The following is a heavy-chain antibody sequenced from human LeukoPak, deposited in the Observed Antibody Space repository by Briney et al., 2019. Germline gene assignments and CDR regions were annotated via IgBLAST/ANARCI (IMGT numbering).Heavy chain of an antibody. CDR2: MNPNSGNT. J-gene: IGHJ4*02. CDR1: GYTFTSYD. V-gene: IGHV1-8*03. Sequence: ASVKVSCKASGYTFTSYDINWARQATGQGLEWMGWMNPNSGNTGYAQKFQGRVTITRNTSISTAYMELSSLRSEDTAVYYCARGYSYGYEADYWGQGTLVTVSS. D-gene: IGHD5-18*01. CDR3: ARGYSYGYEADY.